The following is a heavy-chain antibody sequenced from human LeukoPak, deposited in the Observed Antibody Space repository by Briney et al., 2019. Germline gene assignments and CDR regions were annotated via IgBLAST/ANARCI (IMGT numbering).Heavy chain of an antibody. Sequence: SETLSLTCTVSGGSISSYYWSWIRQPPGKGLEWIGYIYYSGSTNYNPSLKSRVTMSVDASKNQFSLKLYSVTAADTAVYYCARLPDYYDSSAYYWAFDYWGQGTLVTVSS. J-gene: IGHJ4*02. V-gene: IGHV4-59*08. CDR1: GGSISSYY. D-gene: IGHD3-22*01. CDR3: ARLPDYYDSSAYYWAFDY. CDR2: IYYSGST.